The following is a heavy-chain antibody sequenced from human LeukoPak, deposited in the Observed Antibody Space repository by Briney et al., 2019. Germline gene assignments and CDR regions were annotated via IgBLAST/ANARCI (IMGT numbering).Heavy chain of an antibody. Sequence: SETLSLTCTVSGGSISSYYWSWIRQPPGKGLEWIGYIYYSGSTNYNPSLKSRVTISVDTSKNQFSLKLSSVTAADTAVYYCARADVEYYYYMDVWGKGTTVTVSS. D-gene: IGHD3-3*01. CDR1: GGSISSYY. J-gene: IGHJ6*03. CDR2: IYYSGST. CDR3: ARADVEYYYYMDV. V-gene: IGHV4-59*01.